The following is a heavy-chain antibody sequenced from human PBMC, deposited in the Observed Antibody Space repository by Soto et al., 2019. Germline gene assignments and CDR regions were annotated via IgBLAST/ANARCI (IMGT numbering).Heavy chain of an antibody. CDR3: ARGEYYYYYGIDV. Sequence: GGSLRLSCAASGFTFSSYGMHWVRQAPGKGLEWVAVIWYDGSNKYYADSMKGRFTISRDNSKNTLYLQMNSLRAEDTAVYYCARGEYYYYYGIDVWGQGTTVTVSS. CDR2: IWYDGSNK. V-gene: IGHV3-33*01. J-gene: IGHJ6*02. CDR1: GFTFSSYG.